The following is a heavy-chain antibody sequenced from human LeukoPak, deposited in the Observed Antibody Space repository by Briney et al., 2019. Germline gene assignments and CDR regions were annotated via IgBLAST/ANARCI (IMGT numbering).Heavy chain of an antibody. D-gene: IGHD2-2*01. CDR2: INARGGT. J-gene: IGHJ5*02. V-gene: IGHV4-34*01. CDR1: RWSFNSFY. CDR3: GQLPAARGYNWFDP. Sequence: PSETLSLTCAVSRWSFNSFYWNWIRQPPGKGLEWIGEINARGGTNYNPSLKSRVTISVDSSKNQFSLTLTSMTAADPAHSSRGQLPAARGYNWFDPWGQGTLVTVSS.